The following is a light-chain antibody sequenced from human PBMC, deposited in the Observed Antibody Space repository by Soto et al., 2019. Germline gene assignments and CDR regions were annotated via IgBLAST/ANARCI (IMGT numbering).Light chain of an antibody. CDR3: QQYNNWLSIT. Sequence: EIVMTQSPATLSVSPGDTATLSCRASQSVSSNLAWYQHKPGQAPRLLIYGASTRAAGIPARFSGSGSATEFTLTISGLQSEDCAVYYCQQYNNWLSITFGQGTRLEIK. V-gene: IGKV3-15*01. CDR1: QSVSSN. CDR2: GAS. J-gene: IGKJ5*01.